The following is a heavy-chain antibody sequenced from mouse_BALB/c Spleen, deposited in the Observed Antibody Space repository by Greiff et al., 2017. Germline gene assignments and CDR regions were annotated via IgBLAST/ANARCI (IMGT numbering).Heavy chain of an antibody. CDR1: GYAFSSYW. Sequence: QVHVKQSGAELVRPGSSVKISCKASGYAFSSYWMNWVKQRPGQGLEWIGQIYPGDGDTNYNGKFKGKATLTADKSSSTAYMQLSSLTSEDSAVYFCARAYYDYDEDAYWGQGTLVTVSA. V-gene: IGHV1-80*01. J-gene: IGHJ3*01. CDR2: IYPGDGDT. D-gene: IGHD2-4*01. CDR3: ARAYYDYDEDAY.